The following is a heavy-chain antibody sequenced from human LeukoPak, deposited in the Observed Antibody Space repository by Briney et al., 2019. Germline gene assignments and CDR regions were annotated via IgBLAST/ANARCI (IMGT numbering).Heavy chain of an antibody. Sequence: ASVKVSCKASGYTFTSYGISWVRQAPGQGLEWMGWISAYNGNTNYAQKLQGRVTMTTDTSTSTAYMELRSLRSDDTAVYYCARAYDYYDSSGYYHGDYFDYWGQGTLVTVSS. CDR1: GYTFTSYG. CDR2: ISAYNGNT. V-gene: IGHV1-18*01. CDR3: ARAYDYYDSSGYYHGDYFDY. J-gene: IGHJ4*02. D-gene: IGHD3-22*01.